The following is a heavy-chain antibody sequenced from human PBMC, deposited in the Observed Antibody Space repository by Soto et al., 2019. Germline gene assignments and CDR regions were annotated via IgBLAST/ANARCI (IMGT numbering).Heavy chain of an antibody. J-gene: IGHJ6*02. CDR3: ARDPPPTTHGMDV. CDR1: GFTVSSHY. Sequence: GGSLRLSCAASGFTVSSHYMSWVRQAPGKGLEWVSVIYSGGSTYYADSVRGRFTISRDNSKNTLYLQMKSLRAADTAVYYCARDPPPTTHGMDVWGQGTTVTVSS. CDR2: IYSGGST. V-gene: IGHV3-53*01. D-gene: IGHD1-1*01.